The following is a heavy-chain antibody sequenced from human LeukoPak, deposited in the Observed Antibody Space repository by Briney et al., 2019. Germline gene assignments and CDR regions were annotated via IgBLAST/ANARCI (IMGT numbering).Heavy chain of an antibody. D-gene: IGHD2-2*02. CDR2: INHSGST. CDR1: GGSFSGYY. J-gene: IGHJ4*02. CDR3: ARALVVPAAIGSFDY. V-gene: IGHV4-34*01. Sequence: PSETLSLTCAVYGGSFSGYYWSWIRQPPGKGLEWIGEINHSGSTNYNPSLKSRVTISVDTSKNQFSLKLSSVTAADTAVYYCARALVVPAAIGSFDYGGQGTLVTVSS.